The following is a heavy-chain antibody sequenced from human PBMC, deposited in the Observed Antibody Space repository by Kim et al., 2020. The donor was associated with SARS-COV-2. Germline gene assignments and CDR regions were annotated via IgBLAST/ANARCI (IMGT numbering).Heavy chain of an antibody. CDR1: GGSFSGYY. J-gene: IGHJ4*02. V-gene: IGHV4-34*01. CDR2: INHSGST. CDR3: ARGVGFDY. Sequence: SETLSLTCAVYGGSFSGYYWSWIRQPPGKGLEWIGEINHSGSTNYNPSLKSRVTISVDTSKNQFSLKLSSVTAADTAVYYCARGVGFDYWGQGTLVTVSS.